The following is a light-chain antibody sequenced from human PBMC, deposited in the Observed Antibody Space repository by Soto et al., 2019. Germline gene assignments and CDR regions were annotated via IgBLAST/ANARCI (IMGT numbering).Light chain of an antibody. Sequence: DIQMTQSPSTLSASIGDRVTITCRASQTINYWLAWYQQKPGKAPKLLIYHAANLETGVPSRFSCSAFGTEFTLTLSSLQPDDFATYYCQLYNSYPLTFGQGTKMEIK. V-gene: IGKV1-5*01. CDR3: QLYNSYPLT. J-gene: IGKJ1*01. CDR2: HAA. CDR1: QTINYW.